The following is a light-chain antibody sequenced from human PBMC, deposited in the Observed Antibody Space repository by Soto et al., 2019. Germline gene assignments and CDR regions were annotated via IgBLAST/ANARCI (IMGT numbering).Light chain of an antibody. Sequence: QSALTQPASVSGSPGQSITISCTGASSYVGSYNLVSWYQHHPGKVPKVMIYEGSKRPAGVSNRFSGSKSGNTASLTISGLQAEDEADYHCCSYAGSSTWVFGGGTKLTVL. V-gene: IGLV2-23*01. J-gene: IGLJ3*02. CDR2: EGS. CDR3: CSYAGSSTWV. CDR1: SSYVGSYNL.